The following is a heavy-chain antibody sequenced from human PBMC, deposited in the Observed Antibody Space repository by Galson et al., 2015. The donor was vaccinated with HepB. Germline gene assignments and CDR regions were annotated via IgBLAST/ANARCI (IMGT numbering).Heavy chain of an antibody. J-gene: IGHJ4*02. D-gene: IGHD3-10*01. CDR3: VRGGYYGSGTWDY. CDR1: GYTFTDYY. Sequence: SVKVSCKVSGYTFTDYYLHWVRQAPGQGPEWMGRFNPKSGDTKDAQRFQGRVTMTRDTSINTAYMELHSLTSDDTAVYYCVRGGYYGSGTWDYWGQGTLVTVSS. V-gene: IGHV1-2*06. CDR2: FNPKSGDT.